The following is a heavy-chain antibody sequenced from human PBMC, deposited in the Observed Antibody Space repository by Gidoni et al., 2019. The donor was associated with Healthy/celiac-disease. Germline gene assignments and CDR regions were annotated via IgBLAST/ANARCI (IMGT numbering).Heavy chain of an antibody. D-gene: IGHD3-3*01. CDR1: GFSFSSYA. V-gene: IGHV3-23*01. J-gene: IGHJ3*02. CDR2: IIGSVGST. CDR3: AKDLAPFGIRHDAFDI. Sequence: EVQLLESGGGLVQPGGSLRLSCADSGFSFSSYAMSWVGQAPGKGLEWVSAIIGSVGSTYCADSVKGRFSISRDNSKNTLYLQMNSLRAEDTAVYYCAKDLAPFGIRHDAFDIWGQGTMVTVSS.